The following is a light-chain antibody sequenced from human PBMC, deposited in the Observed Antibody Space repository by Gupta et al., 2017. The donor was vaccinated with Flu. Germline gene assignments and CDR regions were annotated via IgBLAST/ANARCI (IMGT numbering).Light chain of an antibody. CDR3: QQRDSIPSS. CDR1: QSISSF. V-gene: IGKV1-39*01. Sequence: DIQMTQSPSSLSTSVGDRVTITCRASQSISSFLNWYQQKPGKAPRLLIYAASTLQSGVPSRFSGSGSGTDFTLTISRLQPEDFATYYCQQRDSIPSSFGQGTKMEVE. CDR2: AAS. J-gene: IGKJ2*04.